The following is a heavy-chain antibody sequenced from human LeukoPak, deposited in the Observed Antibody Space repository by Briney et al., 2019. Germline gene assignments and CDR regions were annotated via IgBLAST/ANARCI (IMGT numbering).Heavy chain of an antibody. CDR3: ATSPSRDY. J-gene: IGHJ4*02. CDR2: INTDGSST. CDR1: GFTFSSYS. V-gene: IGHV3-74*01. Sequence: GGSLRLSCAASGFTFSSYSMNWVRQAPGKGLVWASRINTDGSSTSYADSVKGRFTISRDNAKNTLYLQMNSLRAEDTAVYYCATSPSRDYWGQGTLVTVSS.